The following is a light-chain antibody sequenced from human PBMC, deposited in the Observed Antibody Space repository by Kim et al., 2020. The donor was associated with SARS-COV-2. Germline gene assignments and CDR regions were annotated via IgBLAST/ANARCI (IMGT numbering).Light chain of an antibody. CDR2: QDS. V-gene: IGLV3-1*01. Sequence: ELTQPPSVSVSPGQTASITCSGDKLGDKYACWYQQKPGQSPVLVIYQDSKRPSGIPERFSGSNSGNTATLTISGTQAMDEADYYCQAWDVVFGGGTQLTVL. CDR1: KLGDKY. CDR3: QAWDVV. J-gene: IGLJ2*01.